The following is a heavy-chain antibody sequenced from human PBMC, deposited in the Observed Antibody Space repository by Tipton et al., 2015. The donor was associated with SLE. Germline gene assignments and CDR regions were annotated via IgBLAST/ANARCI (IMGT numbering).Heavy chain of an antibody. J-gene: IGHJ3*02. CDR2: VYYSGRT. V-gene: IGHV4-39*07. CDR1: GGSISSSSYY. Sequence: TLSLTCTVSGGSISSSSYYWGWIRQFPGKGLEWIGSVYYSGRTYYNPSLKSRVTISVDTSKNQFSLKLSSVTAADTAVYYCARGEMAPKAAFDIWGQGTKVTVSS. CDR3: ARGEMAPKAAFDI. D-gene: IGHD5-24*01.